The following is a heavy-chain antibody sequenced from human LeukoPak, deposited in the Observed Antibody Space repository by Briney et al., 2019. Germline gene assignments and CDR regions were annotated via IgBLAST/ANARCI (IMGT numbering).Heavy chain of an antibody. Sequence: ASVKASCKASGYTFTSYGISWVRQAPGQGLEWMGWISAYNGNTNYAQKLQGRVTMTTDTSTSTAYMELRSLRSDDTAVYYCASSDYYDSSGYPVSNYFDYWGQGTLVTVSS. CDR2: ISAYNGNT. V-gene: IGHV1-18*01. J-gene: IGHJ4*02. CDR3: ASSDYYDSSGYPVSNYFDY. CDR1: GYTFTSYG. D-gene: IGHD3-22*01.